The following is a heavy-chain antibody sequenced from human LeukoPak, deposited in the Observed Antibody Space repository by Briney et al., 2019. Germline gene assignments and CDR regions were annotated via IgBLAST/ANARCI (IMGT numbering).Heavy chain of an antibody. CDR1: GYSFTSYW. D-gene: IGHD1-26*01. CDR3: ARLADRGVGVYY. V-gene: IGHV5-51*01. J-gene: IGHJ4*02. Sequence: GEPLKISFKGSGYSFTSYWIGWGRQMPGKGLEWMGMIYPGDSDTRYSPSFQGQVSISADKSISAAYLQWNTLKPSDTALYYCARLADRGVGVYYWGQGTLVTVSS. CDR2: IYPGDSDT.